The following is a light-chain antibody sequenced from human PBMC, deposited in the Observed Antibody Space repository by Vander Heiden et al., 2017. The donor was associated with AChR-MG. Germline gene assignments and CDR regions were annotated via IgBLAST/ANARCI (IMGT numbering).Light chain of an antibody. J-gene: IGKJ4*01. CDR1: QSLLHSNGYNY. CDR2: LGS. Sequence: DNVMTQSPLSLPVTPGEPASISCRSSQSLLHSNGYNYLDWYLQKPGQSPQLLIYLGSNRASGVPDRFSGSGSGTDFTLNISRVEAEDVGVYYCMQALQTPLTFGGGTKVEIK. V-gene: IGKV2-28*01. CDR3: MQALQTPLT.